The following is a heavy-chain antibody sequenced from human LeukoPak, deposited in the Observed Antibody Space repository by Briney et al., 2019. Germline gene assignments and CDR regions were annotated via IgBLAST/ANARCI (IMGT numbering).Heavy chain of an antibody. CDR3: ARDLSFRFDY. CDR1: GDSFSSNSAA. V-gene: IGHV6-1*01. Sequence: SQTLSLTCAISGDSFSSNSAAWNWIRQSPSRGLEWLGRTYYRSKWYHDYGVSVRSRITINPDTSKNQFPMQLNSVTPEDTAVYYCARDLSFRFDYWGPGIPVTVSS. D-gene: IGHD2/OR15-2a*01. CDR2: TYYRSKWYH. J-gene: IGHJ4*02.